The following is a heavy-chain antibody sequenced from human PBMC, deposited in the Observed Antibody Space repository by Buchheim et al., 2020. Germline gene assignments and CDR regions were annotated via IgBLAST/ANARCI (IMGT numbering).Heavy chain of an antibody. D-gene: IGHD2-2*01. CDR1: QFTFNTYW. Sequence: EVQLVESGGGLVQPGGSLRLSCAASQFTFNTYWMHWVRQVPGKGLVWVSRISSDGSSISYADSVKGRFTISRDNAKNTRYLEMDGLRAEDTAIYYCARVQLLADDIFDIWGQGT. CDR2: ISSDGSSI. CDR3: ARVQLLADDIFDI. V-gene: IGHV3-74*01. J-gene: IGHJ3*02.